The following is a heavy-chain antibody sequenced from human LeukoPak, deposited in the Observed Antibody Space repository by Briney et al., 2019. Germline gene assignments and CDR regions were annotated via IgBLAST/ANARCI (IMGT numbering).Heavy chain of an antibody. CDR3: ARAYSSSWYPSYYFDY. Sequence: SETLSLTCTVPGGSISSGDYYWSWIRHPPGKGLEWIGYIYYSGSTYYNPSLKSRVTISVDTSKNQFSLKLSSVTAADRAVYYCARAYSSSWYPSYYFDYWGQGTLVTVSS. V-gene: IGHV4-30-4*01. CDR2: IYYSGST. J-gene: IGHJ4*02. CDR1: GGSISSGDYY. D-gene: IGHD6-13*01.